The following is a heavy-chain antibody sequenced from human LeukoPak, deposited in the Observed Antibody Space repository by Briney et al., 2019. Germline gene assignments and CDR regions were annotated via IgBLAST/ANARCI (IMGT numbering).Heavy chain of an antibody. Sequence: ASVKVSCKASGGTFSSYAITWVRQAPGQGLEWMGWIIPIFGTANYAQMFQGRVTITTDESTSTAYMELSSLRSEDTAVYYCAGNPISYDSSGYYYPYFDYWGQGTLVTVSS. CDR2: IIPIFGTA. CDR3: AGNPISYDSSGYYYPYFDY. CDR1: GGTFSSYA. V-gene: IGHV1-69*05. J-gene: IGHJ4*02. D-gene: IGHD3-22*01.